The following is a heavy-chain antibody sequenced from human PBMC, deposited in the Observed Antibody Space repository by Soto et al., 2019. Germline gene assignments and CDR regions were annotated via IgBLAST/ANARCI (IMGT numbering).Heavy chain of an antibody. CDR3: ARSVGATTSINFDY. J-gene: IGHJ4*02. D-gene: IGHD1-26*01. V-gene: IGHV4-59*01. CDR1: GGSISSYY. CDR2: IYYSGGT. Sequence: QVQLQESGPGLVKPSETLSLTCTVSGGSISSYYWSWIRRPPGKGLEWIGYIYYSGGTNYNPSLKSRVTISVDTSKNQFSLKLSSVTAADTAVYYCARSVGATTSINFDYWGQGTLVTVSS.